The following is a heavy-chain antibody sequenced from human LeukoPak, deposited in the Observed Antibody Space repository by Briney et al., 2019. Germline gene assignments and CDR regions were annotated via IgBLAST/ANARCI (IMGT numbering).Heavy chain of an antibody. D-gene: IGHD3-3*01. CDR3: AREMVRSSGFDP. J-gene: IGHJ5*02. CDR2: IIPIFGTA. CDR1: GGTFSSYA. V-gene: IGHV1-69*05. Sequence: GASVKVSCKASGGTFSSYAISWVRQAHGQGLEWMGGIIPIFGTANYAQKFQGRVTITTDESTSTAYMELSSLRSEDTAVYYCAREMVRSSGFDPWGQGTLVTVSS.